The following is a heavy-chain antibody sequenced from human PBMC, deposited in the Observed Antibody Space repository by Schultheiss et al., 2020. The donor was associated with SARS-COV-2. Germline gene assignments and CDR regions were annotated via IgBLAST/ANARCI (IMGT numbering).Heavy chain of an antibody. J-gene: IGHJ3*02. D-gene: IGHD2/OR15-2a*01. CDR3: ARNTEGNAFDI. Sequence: SLRLSCAASGFTFSSYAMHWVRQAPGKGLEWVAVISYDGSNKYYADSVKGRFTISRDNSKNTLYLQMNSLRAEDTAVYYCARNTEGNAFDIWGQGTMVTVSS. V-gene: IGHV3-30*01. CDR1: GFTFSSYA. CDR2: ISYDGSNK.